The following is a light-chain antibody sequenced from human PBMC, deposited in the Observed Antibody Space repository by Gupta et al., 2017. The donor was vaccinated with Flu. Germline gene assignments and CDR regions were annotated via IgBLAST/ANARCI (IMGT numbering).Light chain of an antibody. Sequence: GSIASNYIQWYQQRPGSSPTTVMYEDNQRPPGVPDRFSGSIDSSSNSASLTISGLKTEDEADYYCQSYDSANHRVFGGGTKLTVL. J-gene: IGLJ2*01. CDR2: EDN. V-gene: IGLV6-57*01. CDR1: GSIASNY. CDR3: QSYDSANHRV.